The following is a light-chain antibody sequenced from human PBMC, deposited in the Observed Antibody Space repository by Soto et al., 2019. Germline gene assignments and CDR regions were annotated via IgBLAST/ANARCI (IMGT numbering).Light chain of an antibody. Sequence: DIQMTQSPSTLSASVGDRVTITCRASQSIGDSLAWYQQKPGKAPDLLISDVSSLERGVPSRFSGSGSGTEFTLTISSMQPDDFATFYCQQYNGYSRTFGQGTKVDI. V-gene: IGKV1-5*01. CDR2: DVS. J-gene: IGKJ1*01. CDR1: QSIGDS. CDR3: QQYNGYSRT.